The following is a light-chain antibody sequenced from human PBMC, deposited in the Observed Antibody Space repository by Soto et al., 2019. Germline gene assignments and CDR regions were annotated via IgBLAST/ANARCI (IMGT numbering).Light chain of an antibody. V-gene: IGLV4-69*01. J-gene: IGLJ1*01. CDR3: QTWGTGIQV. CDR2: LNSDGSH. Sequence: QSVLTQSPSASASLGASVKLTCTLSSGHSSYAIAWHQQQPEKGPRYLMKLNSDGSHYKGGGIPDRFSGSSSGAERYLTISSHQSEDEADYYCQTWGTGIQVFGTGTKLTVL. CDR1: SGHSSYA.